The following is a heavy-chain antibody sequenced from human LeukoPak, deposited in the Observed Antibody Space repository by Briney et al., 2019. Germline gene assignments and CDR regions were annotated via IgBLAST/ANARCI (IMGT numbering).Heavy chain of an antibody. Sequence: AGGSLRLSCAASGFIFSSARMSWVRQAPGKGLEWVGRIKSKIDGGTTDYAAPVKDRFTISRDDLKNTLYLQMNSLKTEDTAVYYCTRSDGRYRGSGYKDWGQGTLVTVSS. CDR2: IKSKIDGGTT. D-gene: IGHD3-10*01. CDR3: TRSDGRYRGSGYKD. J-gene: IGHJ4*02. V-gene: IGHV3-15*01. CDR1: GFIFSSAR.